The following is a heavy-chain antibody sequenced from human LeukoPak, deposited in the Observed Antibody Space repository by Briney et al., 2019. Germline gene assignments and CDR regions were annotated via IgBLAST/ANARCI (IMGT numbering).Heavy chain of an antibody. J-gene: IGHJ4*02. CDR3: ASFTNTNYGIYYFDY. V-gene: IGHV4-31*03. D-gene: IGHD4-11*01. CDR2: VSYSGNT. Sequence: SETLSLTCTVSAGSISSGDYYWTWIRQHPGRGLEWLGHVSYSGNTDYNTSLKSRVTISLDPSKNQFSLKLSSVTAADTAVYYCASFTNTNYGIYYFDYWGQGTLVTVSS. CDR1: AGSISSGDYY.